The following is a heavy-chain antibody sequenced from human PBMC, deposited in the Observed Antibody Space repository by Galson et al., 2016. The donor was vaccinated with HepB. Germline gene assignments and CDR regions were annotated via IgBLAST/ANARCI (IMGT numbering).Heavy chain of an antibody. CDR3: ARAATSGNVDF. D-gene: IGHD3-10*01. Sequence: SLRLSCAVSGFMFTHYWMSWVRQAPEKGLEAVANINEHGTEVFYVDSVKGRLTISRDNARNSLFLQMNSLRAEDTAIYFCARAATSGNVDFWGQGTLVTVSS. CDR2: INEHGTEV. V-gene: IGHV3-7*03. CDR1: GFMFTHYW. J-gene: IGHJ4*02.